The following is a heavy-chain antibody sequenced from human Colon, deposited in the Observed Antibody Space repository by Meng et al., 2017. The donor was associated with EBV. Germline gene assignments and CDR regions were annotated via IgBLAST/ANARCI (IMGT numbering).Heavy chain of an antibody. CDR1: GDSVTNGGYS. CDR3: ARDTSTWGNKGLDH. D-gene: IGHD7-27*01. Sequence: LPLQESGSRRVKPSQTLSLPCGVAGDSVTNGGYSWSWIRQPPGKGLEWIGYIYHSGSTKYNPSLKSRVTISVDTSKNQFSLKLSSVTAADTAVYYCARDTSTWGNKGLDHWGQGILVTVSS. J-gene: IGHJ4*02. CDR2: IYHSGST. V-gene: IGHV4-30-2*01.